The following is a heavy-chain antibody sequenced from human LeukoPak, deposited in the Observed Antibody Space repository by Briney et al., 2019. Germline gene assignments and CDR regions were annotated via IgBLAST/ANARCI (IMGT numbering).Heavy chain of an antibody. CDR2: IYYSGST. D-gene: IGHD3-10*01. Sequence: SETLSLTCTVSGGSISSSSYYWGWIRQPPGKGLEWIGSIYYSGSTYYNPSLKSRVTISVDTSKNQFSLKLSSVTAADTAVYYCARAGWVAREPTPFDYWGQGTLVTVSS. J-gene: IGHJ4*02. CDR3: ARAGWVAREPTPFDY. V-gene: IGHV4-39*07. CDR1: GGSISSSSYY.